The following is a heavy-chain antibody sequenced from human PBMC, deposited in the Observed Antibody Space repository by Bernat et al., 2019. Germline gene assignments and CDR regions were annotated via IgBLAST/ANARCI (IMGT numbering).Heavy chain of an antibody. Sequence: EVQLVETGGGLIQPGGSLRLSCAASGFIVSSNYMSWVRQAPGKGLEWVSVIYSGGSPDYADSVKGRFTISRDNSKNTLYLQMNSLRAEDTAVYYCAGSNWNDQTVPWGQGTLVTVSS. D-gene: IGHD1-20*01. CDR2: IYSGGSP. V-gene: IGHV3-53*02. CDR1: GFIVSSNY. J-gene: IGHJ5*02. CDR3: AGSNWNDQTVP.